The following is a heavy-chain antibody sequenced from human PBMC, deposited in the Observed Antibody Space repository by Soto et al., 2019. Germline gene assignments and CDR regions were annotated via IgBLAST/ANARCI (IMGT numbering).Heavy chain of an antibody. CDR2: INPNSGGT. D-gene: IGHD2-21*02. J-gene: IGHJ4*02. V-gene: IGHV1-2*02. Sequence: QVQLVQSGAEVKKPGASVKVSCKASGYTFTGYYMHWVRQAPGQGLEWMGWINPNSGGTNYAQKFQGRVTMTRDTSISTAYMELSRLRSDDTAVYYCVLTYYGGDCYSTFDYWGQGILVTVSS. CDR3: VLTYYGGDCYSTFDY. CDR1: GYTFTGYY.